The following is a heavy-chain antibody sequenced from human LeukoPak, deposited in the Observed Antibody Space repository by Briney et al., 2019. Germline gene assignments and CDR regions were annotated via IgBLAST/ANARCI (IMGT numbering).Heavy chain of an antibody. Sequence: SETLSLTCTVSGGSISSYYWSWLRQPPGKGLEWVGYIYYSGSTNYNPSLKSRVTISVDTSKNQFSLKLSSVTAADTAVYYCATDGSGSYNPPYYYYYGMDVWGQGTTVTVSS. V-gene: IGHV4-59*01. CDR1: GGSISSYY. J-gene: IGHJ6*02. CDR3: ATDGSGSYNPPYYYYYGMDV. D-gene: IGHD3-10*01. CDR2: IYYSGST.